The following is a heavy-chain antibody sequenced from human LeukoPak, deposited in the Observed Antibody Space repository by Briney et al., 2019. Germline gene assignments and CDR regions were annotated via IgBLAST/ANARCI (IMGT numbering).Heavy chain of an antibody. CDR3: AADGSGDDAFDI. Sequence: ASVKVSCKVSGYTLTEFSMHWVRQAPGKGLEWMGGFDPEDGETIYAQELQGRVTMTKDTSTDTAYMELSSLRPEDTAVYYCAADGSGDDAFDIWGQGTMVTVSS. D-gene: IGHD1-14*01. J-gene: IGHJ3*02. CDR2: FDPEDGET. CDR1: GYTLTEFS. V-gene: IGHV1-24*01.